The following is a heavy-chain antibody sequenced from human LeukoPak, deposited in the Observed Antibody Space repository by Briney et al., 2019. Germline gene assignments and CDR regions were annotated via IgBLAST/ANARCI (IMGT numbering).Heavy chain of an antibody. CDR1: GGTFSSYA. CDR2: LIPIFGTA. J-gene: IGHJ4*02. D-gene: IGHD3-22*01. Sequence: AASVKVSCKASGGTFSSYAISWVRQAPGQGLGWMGELIPIFGTANYAQKFQGRVAITTDESTSTAYMELSSLRSEDTAVYYCAAYYYDSSGYYQPTNFDYWGQGTLVTVSS. V-gene: IGHV1-69*05. CDR3: AAYYYDSSGYYQPTNFDY.